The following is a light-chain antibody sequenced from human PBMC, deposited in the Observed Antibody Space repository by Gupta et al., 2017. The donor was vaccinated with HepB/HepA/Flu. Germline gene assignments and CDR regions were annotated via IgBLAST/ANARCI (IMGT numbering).Light chain of an antibody. CDR3: QVWDRNTLF. CDR2: QHS. CDR1: ELGDKF. Sequence: SLELTQPPSASVSPGQTASISCSGDELGDKFVHWYQQKPGQSPVLVSYQHSKRPSGIPERFSGSNSWNTATLTISGTQAMDEADYYCQVWDRNTLFFGGGTKLTVL. V-gene: IGLV3-1*01. J-gene: IGLJ2*01.